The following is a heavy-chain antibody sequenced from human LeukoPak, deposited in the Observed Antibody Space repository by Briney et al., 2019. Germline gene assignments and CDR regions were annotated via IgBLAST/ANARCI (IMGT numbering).Heavy chain of an antibody. J-gene: IGHJ4*02. CDR3: VSGWYFDY. CDR2: INDRGDTT. D-gene: IGHD6-19*01. CDR1: GFIFSSYA. Sequence: GGSLRLSCAASGFIFSSYAMSWVRQAPEKGLEWVSTINDRGDTTYYADSVRGRFTISRDKSKSTLYLQVNSLRAEDTAVYYCVSGWYFDYWGQGTLVTVSS. V-gene: IGHV3-23*01.